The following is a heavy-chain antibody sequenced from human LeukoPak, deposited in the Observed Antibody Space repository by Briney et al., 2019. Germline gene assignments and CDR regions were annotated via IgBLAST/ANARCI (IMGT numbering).Heavy chain of an antibody. D-gene: IGHD6-19*01. CDR1: GYTFTSYA. J-gene: IGHJ4*02. V-gene: IGHV1-2*02. Sequence: ASVKVSCKASGYTFTSYAMNWVRQAPGQGLEWMGWINPNSGGTNYAQKFQGRVTMTRDTSISTAYMELSRLRSDDTAVYYCARPLGAGTALYYFDYWGQGTLVTVSS. CDR2: INPNSGGT. CDR3: ARPLGAGTALYYFDY.